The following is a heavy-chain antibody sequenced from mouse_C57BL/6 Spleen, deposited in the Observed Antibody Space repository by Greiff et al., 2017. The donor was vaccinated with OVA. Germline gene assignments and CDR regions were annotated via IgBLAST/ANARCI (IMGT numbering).Heavy chain of an antibody. CDR2: IHPNSGST. CDR3: SRAVRNYAMDY. J-gene: IGHJ4*01. D-gene: IGHD1-1*01. Sequence: QVQLQQPGAELVKPGASVKLSCKASGYTFTSYWMHWVKQRPGQGLEWIGMIHPNSGSTNYNEKFKSKATLTVDKSSSTAYMQLSSLTSEDSAVYYCSRAVRNYAMDYWGQGTSVTVSS. CDR1: GYTFTSYW. V-gene: IGHV1-64*01.